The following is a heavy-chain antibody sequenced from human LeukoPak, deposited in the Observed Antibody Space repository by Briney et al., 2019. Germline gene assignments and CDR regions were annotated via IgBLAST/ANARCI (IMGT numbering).Heavy chain of an antibody. V-gene: IGHV4-61*01. D-gene: IGHD3-22*01. Sequence: SETLSLTCNVSGGSVSSGSYYWSWIRQPPGKGLEWIGYIYYSGSTNYNPSLKSRVTISVDTSKNQFSLKLSSVTAADTAVYYCARDLGYYDSSGYFSSWFDPWGQGTLVTVSS. CDR1: GGSVSSGSYY. CDR3: ARDLGYYDSSGYFSSWFDP. CDR2: IYYSGST. J-gene: IGHJ5*02.